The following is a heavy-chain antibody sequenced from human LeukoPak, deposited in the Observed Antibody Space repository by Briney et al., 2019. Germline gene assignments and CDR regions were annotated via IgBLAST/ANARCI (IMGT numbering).Heavy chain of an antibody. J-gene: IGHJ4*02. D-gene: IGHD5-18*01. CDR3: ARAADTAMATFDY. V-gene: IGHV4-59*01. Sequence: SETLSLTCTVSGGSISSYYWSWIRQPPGKGLEWIGYIYYSGSTNYNPSLKSRVTISVDTSKNQFSLKLSSVTAADTAVYYCARAADTAMATFDYWGQGTLVTVSS. CDR1: GGSISSYY. CDR2: IYYSGST.